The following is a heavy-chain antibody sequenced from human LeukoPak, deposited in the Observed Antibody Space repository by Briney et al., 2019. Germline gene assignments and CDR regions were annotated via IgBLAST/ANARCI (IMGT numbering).Heavy chain of an antibody. J-gene: IGHJ3*02. Sequence: GGSLRLSCTGSGFIFGDYAMNWVRQAPGKGLEWVGVIRSKAYGGTAEYAASVKGRFTISRDDSKSIAYLQMSSLKTEDTAVYYCARAVMGDAFDIWGQGTMVTVSS. V-gene: IGHV3-49*04. D-gene: IGHD2-8*01. CDR2: IRSKAYGGTA. CDR1: GFIFGDYA. CDR3: ARAVMGDAFDI.